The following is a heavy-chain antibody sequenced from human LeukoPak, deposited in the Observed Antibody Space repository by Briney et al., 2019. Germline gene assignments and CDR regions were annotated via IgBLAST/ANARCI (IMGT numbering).Heavy chain of an antibody. V-gene: IGHV3-30*02. CDR2: IRFDASNE. D-gene: IGHD5-12*01. J-gene: IGHJ4*02. CDR3: AKEYRPGYTGASMSDS. CDR1: GFIFSSYG. Sequence: PGGSLRLSSAASGFIFSSYGMYWVRQAPGKGLEWVAFIRFDASNEYYADSVKRRLTISRDNSKNTLYLQMNSLRAEDTAVYYCAKEYRPGYTGASMSDSWGQGTLVTVSS.